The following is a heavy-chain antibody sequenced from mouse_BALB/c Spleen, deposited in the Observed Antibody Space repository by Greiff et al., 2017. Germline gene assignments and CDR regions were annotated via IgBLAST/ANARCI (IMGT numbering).Heavy chain of an antibody. CDR3: TYGSSSYAMDY. V-gene: IGHV1-5*01. CDR1: GYTFTSYW. J-gene: IGHJ4*01. D-gene: IGHD1-1*01. CDR2: IYPGNSDT. Sequence: VQLQQSGAELVKPGASVKLSCKASGYTFTSYWMHWVKQRPGQGLEWIGAIYPGNSDTSYNQKFKGKAKLTAVTSTSTAYMELSSLTNEDSAVYYCTYGSSSYAMDYWGQGTSVTVSS.